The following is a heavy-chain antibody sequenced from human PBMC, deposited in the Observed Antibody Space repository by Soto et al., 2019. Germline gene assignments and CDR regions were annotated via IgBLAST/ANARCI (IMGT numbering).Heavy chain of an antibody. CDR2: VYHTGRT. Sequence: QVQLQESGPGLVKPSETLSLTCTVSGGSFKSGSYSLSWIRQPPGKGLEWIGYVYHTGRTSYNPSIYSLVSISMETSKNQFSLNLDSVTAADAAVYFCARDFAYFDSWGQGTLVTVSS. J-gene: IGHJ4*02. CDR1: GGSFKSGSYS. V-gene: IGHV4-61*01. CDR3: ARDFAYFDS. D-gene: IGHD3-3*01.